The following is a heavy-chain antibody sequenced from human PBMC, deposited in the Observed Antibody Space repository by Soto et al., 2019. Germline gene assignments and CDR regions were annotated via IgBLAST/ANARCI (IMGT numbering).Heavy chain of an antibody. CDR2: ISSSDAK. Sequence: QVTLKESGPVLVKPTETLTLTCTVSGFSLSHPRMSVGWIRQPPGKALEWLAHISSSDAKSYNTSLRNRLTISLDASKSQVALTLTNMDPVDTATYYCARMLGYAYDYWGQGTLVTVSS. CDR1: GFSLSHPRMS. J-gene: IGHJ4*02. V-gene: IGHV2-26*01. CDR3: ARMLGYAYDY. D-gene: IGHD3-16*01.